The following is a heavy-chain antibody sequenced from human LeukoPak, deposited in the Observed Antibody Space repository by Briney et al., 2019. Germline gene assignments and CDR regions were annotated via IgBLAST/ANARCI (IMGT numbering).Heavy chain of an antibody. CDR2: ISGSGGST. J-gene: IGHJ4*02. D-gene: IGHD3-22*01. Sequence: SGGSLRLSCAASGFTFSSYAMSWVRQAPGKGLEWVSAISGSGGSTYYADSGKGRFTISRDNSKNTLYLQMNSLRAEDTAVYYCAKDSHYYDSSGYYYYYFDYWGQGTLVTASS. CDR3: AKDSHYYDSSGYYYYYFDY. V-gene: IGHV3-23*01. CDR1: GFTFSSYA.